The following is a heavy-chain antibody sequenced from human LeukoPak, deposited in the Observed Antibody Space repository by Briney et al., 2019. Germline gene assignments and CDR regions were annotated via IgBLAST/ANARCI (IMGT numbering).Heavy chain of an antibody. Sequence: SVKVSCKASGGTFSSYAISWVRQAPGQGLEWMGRIIPILGIANYAQKFQGRVTITADKSTSTAYMELSSLRSEDTAVYYCARDNNSGWFLDYWGQGTLVTVSS. D-gene: IGHD6-19*01. V-gene: IGHV1-69*04. CDR3: ARDNNSGWFLDY. J-gene: IGHJ4*02. CDR2: IIPILGIA. CDR1: GGTFSSYA.